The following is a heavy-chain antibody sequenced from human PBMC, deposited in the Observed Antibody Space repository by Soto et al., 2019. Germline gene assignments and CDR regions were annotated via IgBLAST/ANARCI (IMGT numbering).Heavy chain of an antibody. V-gene: IGHV4-59*12. D-gene: IGHD3-3*01. CDR2: IYYSGST. J-gene: IGHJ6*02. CDR1: GGSISSYY. CDR3: ARALRVAANYGMDV. Sequence: SETLSLTCTVSGGSISSYYWNWIRQPPGKGLEWIGYIYYSGSTYYNPSLKSRVTISVDTSKNQFSLKLSSVTAADTAVYYCARALRVAANYGMDVWGQGTTVTVSS.